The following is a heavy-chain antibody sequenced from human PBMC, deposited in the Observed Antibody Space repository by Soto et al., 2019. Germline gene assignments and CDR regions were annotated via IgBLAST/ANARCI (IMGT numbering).Heavy chain of an antibody. CDR1: GFPFSSYE. CDR3: ARDRWVSYSGYDWHFDY. J-gene: IGHJ4*02. V-gene: IGHV3-48*03. D-gene: IGHD5-12*01. CDR2: ISSGGTNI. Sequence: TGGSLRLSCTASGFPFSSYEMNWVRQAPGKGLEWISYISSGGTNIYYADSVKGRFTISRDTAQNSVDLQMNSLRAEDTAVYYCARDRWVSYSGYDWHFDYWGQGTLVTVSS.